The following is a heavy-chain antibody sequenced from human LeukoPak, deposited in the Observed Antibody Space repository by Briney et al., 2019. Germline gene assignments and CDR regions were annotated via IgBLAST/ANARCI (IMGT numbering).Heavy chain of an antibody. D-gene: IGHD3-16*02. CDR3: AITFGGVIVRGNWFDP. J-gene: IGHJ5*02. CDR2: FDPEDGET. CDR1: GYTLTELS. V-gene: IGHV1-24*01. Sequence: ASVKVSCKVSGYTLTELSMHWVRQAPGKWLEWMGGFDPEDGETIYAQKFQGRVTMTEDTSTDTAYMELSSLRSEDTAVYYCAITFGGVIVRGNWFDPWGQGTLVTVSS.